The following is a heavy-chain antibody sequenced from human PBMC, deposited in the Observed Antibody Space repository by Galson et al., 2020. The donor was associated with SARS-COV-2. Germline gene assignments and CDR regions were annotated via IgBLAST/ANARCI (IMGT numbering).Heavy chain of an antibody. CDR1: GFTVSSNY. D-gene: IGHD3-10*01. CDR3: ARDEGLGSGSSDISDYYGMDV. Sequence: GGSLRLSCAASGFTVSSNYMSWVRQAPGKGLEWVSVIYSGGSTYYVDSVKGRFTISRHNSKNTLYLQMNSLRAEDTAVYYCARDEGLGSGSSDISDYYGMDVWGQGTTVTVSS. V-gene: IGHV3-53*04. CDR2: IYSGGST. J-gene: IGHJ6*02.